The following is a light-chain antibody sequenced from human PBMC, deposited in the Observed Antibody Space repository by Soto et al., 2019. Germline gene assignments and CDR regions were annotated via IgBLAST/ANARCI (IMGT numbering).Light chain of an antibody. J-gene: IGKJ4*01. CDR1: QSVSDN. Sequence: EIVMTQSPVTLSVSPGERATLSCRASQSVSDNLAWYQQKPGQAPRLLIYGASTRATGIPARFSSSGSGTEFTLTISILQSEDFAVYYCQQYNNWPLTFGGGTKVEIK. CDR2: GAS. CDR3: QQYNNWPLT. V-gene: IGKV3D-15*01.